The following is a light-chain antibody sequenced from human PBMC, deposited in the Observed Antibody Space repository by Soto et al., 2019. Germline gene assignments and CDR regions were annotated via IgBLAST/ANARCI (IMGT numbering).Light chain of an antibody. Sequence: EIVLTQSQGTLSLSPGERATLSCRASQSVSSSYLAWYQQKPGQAHRHLIYGASGMATGIPDRFSGSGSGTDFTLTISRLEPEDFAVYYCHQYGSSPLFTFGPGTKVHIK. V-gene: IGKV3-20*01. J-gene: IGKJ3*01. CDR3: HQYGSSPLFT. CDR2: GAS. CDR1: QSVSSSY.